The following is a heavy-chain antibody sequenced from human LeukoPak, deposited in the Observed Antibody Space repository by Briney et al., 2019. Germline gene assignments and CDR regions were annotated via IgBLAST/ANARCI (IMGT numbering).Heavy chain of an antibody. CDR1: GYTFTGYY. D-gene: IGHD6-6*01. J-gene: IGHJ4*02. CDR3: ARDGVLGIAARSWFDF. Sequence: ASVKVSCKASGYTFTGYYLHWVRQAPGQGLEWMGWINPHSGGTNYAQKFQGRLTMTRDMFTSTDYMELTSLTSDDTAVYYCARDGVLGIAARSWFDFWGQGTLVTVSS. CDR2: INPHSGGT. V-gene: IGHV1-2*02.